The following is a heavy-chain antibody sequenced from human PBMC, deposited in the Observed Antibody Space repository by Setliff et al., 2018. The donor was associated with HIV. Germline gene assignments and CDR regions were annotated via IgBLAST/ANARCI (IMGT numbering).Heavy chain of an antibody. CDR1: GYSLSTYS. D-gene: IGHD2-8*01. J-gene: IGHJ6*03. CDR3: VRLTADRTNYYYYMDV. CDR2: SDSNNGNR. V-gene: IGHV1-18*01. Sequence: GASVKVSCKASGYSLSTYSISWVRQAPGQGLEWMGWSDSNNGNRNFAQKFRGRVTMTTDISTNTAYMEVRSLSFDDAAVYYCVRLTADRTNYYYYMDVWGKGTTVTVSS.